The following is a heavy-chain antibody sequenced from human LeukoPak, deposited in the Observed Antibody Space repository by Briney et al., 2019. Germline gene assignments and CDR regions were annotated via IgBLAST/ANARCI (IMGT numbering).Heavy chain of an antibody. CDR3: TRDEEGASREFDY. V-gene: IGHV3-23*01. D-gene: IGHD1-26*01. CDR2: ISGSGVST. CDR1: GFTFSTYG. J-gene: IGHJ4*02. Sequence: PGGSLRLSCAASGFTFSTYGMSWVRQAPGKGLEWVSAISGSGVSTYYADSVKGRFTISRDNAKNSLYLQMNSLRVEDTAVYYCTRDEEGASREFDYWGQGALVTVSS.